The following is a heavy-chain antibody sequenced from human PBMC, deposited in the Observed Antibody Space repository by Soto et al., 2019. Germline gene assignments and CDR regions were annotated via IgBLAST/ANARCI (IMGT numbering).Heavy chain of an antibody. CDR3: ETTNWTNNLFDP. Sequence: SETLSLTCAVFGGSFSGYYWSWIRQPPGKGLEWIGEINHRGSTNYNPSPKSRVTMSVDTSKNQFSLKLTSMTAADTAVYYCETTNWTNNLFDPWGQGTQVTVSS. J-gene: IGHJ5*02. CDR1: GGSFSGYY. CDR2: INHRGST. D-gene: IGHD1-1*01. V-gene: IGHV4-34*01.